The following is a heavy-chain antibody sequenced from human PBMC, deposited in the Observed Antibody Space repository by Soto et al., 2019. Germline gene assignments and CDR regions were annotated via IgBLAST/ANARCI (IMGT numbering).Heavy chain of an antibody. D-gene: IGHD3-3*01. CDR3: ARAYYDFWSGYWRWFDP. V-gene: IGHV4-59*01. J-gene: IGHJ5*02. CDR1: GGSISSYY. CDR2: IYYSGST. Sequence: SETLSLTCTVSGGSISSYYWSWIRQPPGKGLEWIGYIYYSGSTNYNPSLKSRVTTSVDTSKNQFSLKLSSVTAADTAVYYCARAYYDFWSGYWRWFDPWGQGTLVTVSS.